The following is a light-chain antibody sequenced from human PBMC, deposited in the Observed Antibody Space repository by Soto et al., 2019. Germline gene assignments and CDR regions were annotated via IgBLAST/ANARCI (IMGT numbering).Light chain of an antibody. V-gene: IGLV1-47*01. Sequence: QSVLTQPPSASGTPGQRVTISCSGSSSNIGSNFGYWYQQFPGTAPKLLIYRNNQRPSGVTDRFSGSKSGTSASLTISGLRSEDEADYYCAAWDDSLSGVVFGGGTKVTVL. J-gene: IGLJ3*02. CDR3: AAWDDSLSGVV. CDR2: RNN. CDR1: SSNIGSNF.